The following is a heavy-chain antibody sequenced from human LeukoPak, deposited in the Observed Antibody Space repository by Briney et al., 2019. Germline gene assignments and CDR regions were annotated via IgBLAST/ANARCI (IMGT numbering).Heavy chain of an antibody. CDR1: GFSFTNFW. V-gene: IGHV3-7*04. J-gene: IGHJ4*02. CDR3: ARGDALSGDH. CDR2: IHPEGNEK. Sequence: PGGSLRLSCAVSGFSFTNFWMSWVRQAPGGGLEWAANIHPEGNEKYHVESVKGRFTISRDNTKNLLFLQMNGLRVEDTAVYYCARGDALSGDHWGQGTLVTVSS. D-gene: IGHD2/OR15-2a*01.